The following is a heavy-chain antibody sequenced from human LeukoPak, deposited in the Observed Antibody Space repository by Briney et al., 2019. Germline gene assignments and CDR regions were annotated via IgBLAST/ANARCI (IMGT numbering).Heavy chain of an antibody. D-gene: IGHD3-10*01. J-gene: IGHJ5*02. CDR3: ARGGGLLWLGESPNCFDT. Sequence: ASVKVSCKASGGTFSSYAISWVRQAPGQGLEWMGGIIPIFGTANYARKFQGRVTITADESTSTAYMELNSLRVEDTAVYYCARGGGLLWLGESPNCFDTWGQGTLVTVSS. V-gene: IGHV1-69*13. CDR2: IIPIFGTA. CDR1: GGTFSSYA.